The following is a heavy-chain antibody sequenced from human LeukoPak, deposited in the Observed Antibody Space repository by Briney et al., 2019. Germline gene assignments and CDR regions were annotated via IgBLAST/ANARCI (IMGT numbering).Heavy chain of an antibody. Sequence: GGSLRLSCAASGFTFSSYSMNWVRQAPGKGLEWVSSISRASIYKYYADSVKGRFTISRDNAKDSPFLQMNSLRAEDTAIYYCARDPRIYCTNGVCRDDYFDNWGQGTLVTVSS. V-gene: IGHV3-21*01. CDR2: ISRASIYK. D-gene: IGHD2-8*01. J-gene: IGHJ4*02. CDR1: GFTFSSYS. CDR3: ARDPRIYCTNGVCRDDYFDN.